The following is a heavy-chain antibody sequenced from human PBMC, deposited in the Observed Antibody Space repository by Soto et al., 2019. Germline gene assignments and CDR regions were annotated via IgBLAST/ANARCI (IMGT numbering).Heavy chain of an antibody. J-gene: IGHJ4*02. CDR3: ARVQFLGYCSGVSCAYRSYFDY. Sequence: ASVKVCCKASGYTFTSYFMHRVRQAPGQGPEGMSITNPRGGSTSYAQKFQGRVTLTSDTSTTTVYMELSSLRSDAPAVYYCARVQFLGYCSGVSCAYRSYFDYWGQGTQVTVSS. V-gene: IGHV1-46*01. D-gene: IGHD2-15*01. CDR2: TNPRGGST. CDR1: GYTFTSYF.